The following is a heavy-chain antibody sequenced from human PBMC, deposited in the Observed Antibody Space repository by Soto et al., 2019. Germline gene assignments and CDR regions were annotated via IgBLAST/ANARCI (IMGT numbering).Heavy chain of an antibody. CDR2: IYYSVST. CDR3: SRLSALQLWSPRAPYYFDY. J-gene: IGHJ4*02. Sequence: SETLSLTCTVSGGSISSGGYYWSWIRQHPGKGLEWIGYIYYSVSTYYNPSLKSRVTISVDTSKNQFSLKLSSVTAADTAVYFCSRLSALQLWSPRAPYYFDYWGQGTLVTVSS. V-gene: IGHV4-31*03. CDR1: GGSISSGGYY. D-gene: IGHD5-18*01.